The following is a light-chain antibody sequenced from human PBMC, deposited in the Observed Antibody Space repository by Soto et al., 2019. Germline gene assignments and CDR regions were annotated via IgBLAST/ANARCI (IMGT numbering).Light chain of an antibody. CDR2: AAS. Sequence: IQLTQSPSSLSASVGDRVTITCRASQGISSYLAWYQQKRGKAPKPVIYAASTLQSGVPSRFSGSGSGTDFTLTIGSRQPEDFATYYCQQLNSYLPITSGQGTRLEMK. J-gene: IGKJ5*01. CDR1: QGISSY. CDR3: QQLNSYLPIT. V-gene: IGKV1-9*01.